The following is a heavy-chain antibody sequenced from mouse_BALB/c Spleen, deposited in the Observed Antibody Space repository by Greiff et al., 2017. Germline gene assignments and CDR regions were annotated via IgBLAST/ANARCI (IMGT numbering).Heavy chain of an antibody. J-gene: IGHJ3*01. CDR3: ARLGYGTFAY. Sequence: EVKLMESGGGLVKPGGSLKLSCAASGFAFSSYDMSWVRQTPEKRLEWVAYISSGGGSTYYPDTVKGRSTISRDNAKNTLYLQMSSLKSEDTAMYYCARLGYGTFAYWGQGTLVTVSA. CDR2: ISSGGGST. CDR1: GFAFSSYD. D-gene: IGHD2-10*02. V-gene: IGHV5-12-1*01.